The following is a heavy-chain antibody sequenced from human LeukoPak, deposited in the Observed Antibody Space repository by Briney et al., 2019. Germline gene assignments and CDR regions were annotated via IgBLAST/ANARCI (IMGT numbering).Heavy chain of an antibody. CDR3: AKDSTISVSYYGMGV. Sequence: GGSLRLSCAASGFTFSSYSMKWVRQAPGKGLEWVSSISSSSSYIYYADSVKGRFTISRDNAKNSLYLQMNSLRAEDTALYYCAKDSTISVSYYGMGVWGQGTTVTVSS. CDR2: ISSSSSYI. V-gene: IGHV3-21*04. D-gene: IGHD5/OR15-5a*01. CDR1: GFTFSSYS. J-gene: IGHJ6*02.